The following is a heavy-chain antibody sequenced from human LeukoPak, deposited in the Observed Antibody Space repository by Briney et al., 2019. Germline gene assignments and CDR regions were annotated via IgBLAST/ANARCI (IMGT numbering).Heavy chain of an antibody. Sequence: KTGGSLRLSCAASGFTFSSYSMNWVRQAPGKGLEWVSSISSSSSYIYYADSVKGRFTISRDNAKNSLYLQVNSLRAEDTAVYYCARDQEHSYGQPGDYWGQGTLVTVSS. J-gene: IGHJ4*02. CDR2: ISSSSSYI. V-gene: IGHV3-21*04. D-gene: IGHD5-18*01. CDR3: ARDQEHSYGQPGDY. CDR1: GFTFSSYS.